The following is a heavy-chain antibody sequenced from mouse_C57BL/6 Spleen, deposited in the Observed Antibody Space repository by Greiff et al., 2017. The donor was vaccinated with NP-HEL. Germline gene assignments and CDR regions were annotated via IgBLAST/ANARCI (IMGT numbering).Heavy chain of an antibody. CDR3: ARPPTGFAY. V-gene: IGHV5-6*01. CDR1: GFTFSSYG. J-gene: IGHJ3*01. Sequence: EVKLMESGGDLVKPGGSLKLSCAASGFTFSSYGMSWVRQTPDKRLEWVATISSGGSYTYYPDSVKGRVTISRDNAKNTLYLQMSSLKSEDTAMYYCARPPTGFAYWGQGTLVTVSA. D-gene: IGHD4-1*02. CDR2: ISSGGSYT.